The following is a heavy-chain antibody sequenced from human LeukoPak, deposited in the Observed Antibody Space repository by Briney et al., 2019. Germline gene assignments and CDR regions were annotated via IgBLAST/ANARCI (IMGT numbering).Heavy chain of an antibody. J-gene: IGHJ6*03. CDR3: AREAGTVPNYYYYYMDG. V-gene: IGHV1-18*01. CDR1: GYTFTSYG. D-gene: IGHD6-19*01. Sequence: GASVKVSCKASGYTFTSYGISWVRQAPGQGLEWMGWISAYNGNTNYAQKFQGRVTMTTDTSTSTAYMELRSLRSDDTAVYYCAREAGTVPNYYYYYMDGWGKGTTVTVSS. CDR2: ISAYNGNT.